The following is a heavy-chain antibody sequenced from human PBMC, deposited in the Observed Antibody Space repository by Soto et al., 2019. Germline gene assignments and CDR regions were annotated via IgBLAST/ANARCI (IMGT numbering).Heavy chain of an antibody. J-gene: IGHJ6*02. Sequence: PSETLSLTCAVYGGSFSGYYWSWIRQPPGKGLEWIGEINHSGSTNYNPSLKSRVTISVDTSKNQFSLKLSSVTAADTAVYYCARGPGRWSGYYILYYYYGMDVWGQGTTVTVS. CDR3: ARGPGRWSGYYILYYYYGMDV. CDR1: GGSFSGYY. CDR2: INHSGST. D-gene: IGHD3-3*01. V-gene: IGHV4-34*01.